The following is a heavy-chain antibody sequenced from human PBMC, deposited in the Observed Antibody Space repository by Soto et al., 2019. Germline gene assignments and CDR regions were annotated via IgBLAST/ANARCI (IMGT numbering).Heavy chain of an antibody. CDR2: IYTSGTT. V-gene: IGHV4-4*07. J-gene: IGHJ4*02. D-gene: IGHD4-17*01. CDR1: GGSISSYY. CDR3: ARQRANFGDLEY. Sequence: SETLSLTCTVSGGSISSYYWTWIRQPAGKGLEWIGRIYTSGTTNYNPSLKSRVTMSVDTSKSQFSLKLSSVTAADTALYYCARQRANFGDLEYWGQGALVTVSS.